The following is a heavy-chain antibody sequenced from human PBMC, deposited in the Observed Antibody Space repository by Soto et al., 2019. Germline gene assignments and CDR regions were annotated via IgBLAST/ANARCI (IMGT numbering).Heavy chain of an antibody. V-gene: IGHV3-23*01. CDR1: GFTFSSYV. J-gene: IGHJ6*02. CDR2: ISGSGSNT. CDR3: AHPYYSGSSYYGIDV. Sequence: EVQLLESGGGLVQPGGSLRLSCAASGFTFSSYVMNWVRQAPGKGLEWVSGISGSGSNTYYADSVKGRFTISRDNSNDTLHLQMNSLRAEDTAVYYCAHPYYSGSSYYGIDVWGRGTTVTVSS. D-gene: IGHD3-10*01.